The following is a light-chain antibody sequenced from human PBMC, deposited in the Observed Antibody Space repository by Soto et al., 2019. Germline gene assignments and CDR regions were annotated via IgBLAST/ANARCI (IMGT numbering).Light chain of an antibody. CDR1: QSVSSN. V-gene: IGKV3-15*01. CDR2: GAS. J-gene: IGKJ5*01. CDR3: QQYNNWPPIT. Sequence: EIMMTQSPGTLSVSPGEGATLSCTASQSVSSNLAWYQQRPGQAPRLLIYGASTRATGIPARFSGSGSGTEFTLTISSLQSEDFAVYYCQQYNNWPPITFGQGTRLEIK.